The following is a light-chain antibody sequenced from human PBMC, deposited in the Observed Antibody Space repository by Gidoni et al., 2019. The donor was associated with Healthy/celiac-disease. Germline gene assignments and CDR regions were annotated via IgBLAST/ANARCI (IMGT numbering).Light chain of an antibody. CDR1: QSVSSN. Sequence: IVMTQSPATLSVSPGESATLSCRASQSVSSNFAWYQQTPDQARRLIIYGASTRATGIPARFSGSGSGKEFTLTISSLQSEDFAVYYCQQYNNWPPITFXQXTRLEIK. J-gene: IGKJ5*01. V-gene: IGKV3-15*01. CDR2: GAS. CDR3: QQYNNWPPIT.